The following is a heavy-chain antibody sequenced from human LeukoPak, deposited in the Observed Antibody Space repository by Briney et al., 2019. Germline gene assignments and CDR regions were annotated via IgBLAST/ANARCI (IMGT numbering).Heavy chain of an antibody. CDR2: IYHSGST. CDR1: GYSISSGYY. Sequence: SETLSLTCTVSGYSISSGYYWGWIRQPPGKGLEWIGSIYHSGSTYYNPSLKSRVTISVDTSKNQFSLKLSSVTAADTAVYYCARDQIRYFDWLYYPVDYWGQGTLVTVSS. V-gene: IGHV4-38-2*02. J-gene: IGHJ4*02. D-gene: IGHD3-9*01. CDR3: ARDQIRYFDWLYYPVDY.